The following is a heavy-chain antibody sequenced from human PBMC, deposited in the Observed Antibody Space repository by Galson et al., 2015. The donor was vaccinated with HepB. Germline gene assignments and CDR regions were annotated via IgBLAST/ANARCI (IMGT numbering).Heavy chain of an antibody. CDR3: ARSTYNSGPLPLDY. CDR2: INPSGGST. V-gene: IGHV1-46*01. Sequence: SVKVSCKASGDSFTSHYIHWVRQAPGEGLEWMGIINPSGGSTSYALKFLGRVSMTWDTSTSTVHMELSSLRSEDTAMYYCARSTYNSGPLPLDYWGQGTLVTVSS. D-gene: IGHD5-12*01. CDR1: GDSFTSHY. J-gene: IGHJ4*02.